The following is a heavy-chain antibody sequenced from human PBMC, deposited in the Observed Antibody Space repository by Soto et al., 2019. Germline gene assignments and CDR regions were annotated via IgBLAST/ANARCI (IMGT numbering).Heavy chain of an antibody. Sequence: GGSLRLSCAASGFTFSTFALHWVRQAPGEGLEWVALISHDGRIEKYADSVKGRFTISRDNSKNTLYMQMDSLRLEYTGVYYCARDGLPDDFRSGGYWFGRWGQGTQVTVSS. D-gene: IGHD3-3*01. CDR3: ARDGLPDDFRSGGYWFGR. CDR1: GFTFSTFA. V-gene: IGHV3-30-3*01. CDR2: ISHDGRIE. J-gene: IGHJ5*02.